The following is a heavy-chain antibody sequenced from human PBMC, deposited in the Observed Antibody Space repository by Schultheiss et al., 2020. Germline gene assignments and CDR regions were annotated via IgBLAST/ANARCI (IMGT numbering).Heavy chain of an antibody. CDR2: IYYSGST. CDR1: GGSFSGYY. Sequence: SETLSLACAVYGGSFSGYYWSWIRQHPGKGLEWIGYIYYSGSTYYNPSLKSRVTISVDTSKNQFSLKLSSVTAADTAVYYCARGGSSSWYVDYWGQGTLVTVSS. J-gene: IGHJ4*02. D-gene: IGHD6-13*01. CDR3: ARGGSSSWYVDY. V-gene: IGHV4-34*01.